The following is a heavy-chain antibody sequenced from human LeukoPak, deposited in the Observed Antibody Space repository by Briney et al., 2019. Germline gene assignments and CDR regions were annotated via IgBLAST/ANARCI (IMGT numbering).Heavy chain of an antibody. D-gene: IGHD4-17*01. J-gene: IGHJ4*02. CDR3: ARDSISYGDYVAFDF. Sequence: GGSLRLSCEASGFTVSSDYMNWVRQAPGKGLEWVSVIYRGGNTYYADSVKGRFTISRDNSKNTLYLQMNSLRAEDTAVYYCARDSISYGDYVAFDFWGQGTRVTVSS. V-gene: IGHV3-66*01. CDR2: IYRGGNT. CDR1: GFTVSSDY.